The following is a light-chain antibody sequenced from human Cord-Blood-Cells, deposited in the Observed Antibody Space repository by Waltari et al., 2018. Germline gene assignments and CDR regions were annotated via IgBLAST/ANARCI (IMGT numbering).Light chain of an antibody. CDR2: GVS. CDR1: SSDVGGYNY. V-gene: IGLV2-11*01. J-gene: IGLJ1*01. Sequence: QSALTQPRSVSGSPGQSVTISCTGTSSDVGGYNYVSWYQQHPGKAPKLMIEGVSKRPSGVPDRFAGSKSGNTASLTISGLQAEDEADYYCCSYAGSYTLYVFGTGTKVTVL. CDR3: CSYAGSYTLYV.